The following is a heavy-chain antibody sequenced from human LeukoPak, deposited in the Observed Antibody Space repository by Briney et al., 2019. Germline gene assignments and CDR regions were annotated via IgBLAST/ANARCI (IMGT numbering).Heavy chain of an antibody. Sequence: PSETLSLTCTVSGGSISSGSYYWSWIRQPAGKGLEWIGRIYTSGSTNYNPSLKSRVTISVDTSKNQFSLKLSSVTAADTAVYYCARAIESGYSSGRLFDYWGQGTLVTVSS. J-gene: IGHJ4*02. CDR3: ARAIESGYSSGRLFDY. V-gene: IGHV4-61*02. CDR2: IYTSGST. D-gene: IGHD3-10*01. CDR1: GGSISSGSYY.